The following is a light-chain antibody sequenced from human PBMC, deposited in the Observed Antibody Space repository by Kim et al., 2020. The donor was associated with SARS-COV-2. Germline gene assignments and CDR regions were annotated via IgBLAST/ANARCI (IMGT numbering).Light chain of an antibody. CDR3: GTWDSSLSAVV. J-gene: IGLJ2*01. CDR2: DNN. CDR1: SSNIGNNY. V-gene: IGLV1-51*01. Sequence: GQKVTISCSGSSSNIGNNYGSWYQKLPGTAPKLLIYDNNKRPSGIPDRFSGSKSGTSATLGITGLQTGDEADYYCGTWDSSLSAVVFGGGTQLTVL.